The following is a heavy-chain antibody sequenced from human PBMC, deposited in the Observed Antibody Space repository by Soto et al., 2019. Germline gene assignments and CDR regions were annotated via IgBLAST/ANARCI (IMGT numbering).Heavy chain of an antibody. CDR2: IDPSDSQT. D-gene: IGHD3-22*01. CDR3: ARQIYDSDTGPNFQYYFDS. CDR1: GYSFAGYW. V-gene: IGHV5-10-1*01. Sequence: GESLKISCKGSGYSFAGYWITWVRQKPGKGLEWMGRIDPSDSQTYYSPSFRGHVTISATKSITTVFLQWSSLRASDTAMYYCARQIYDSDTGPNFQYYFDSWAQGTPVTVSS. J-gene: IGHJ4*02.